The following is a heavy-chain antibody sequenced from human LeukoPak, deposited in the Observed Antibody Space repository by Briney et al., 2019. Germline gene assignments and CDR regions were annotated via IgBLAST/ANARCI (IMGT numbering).Heavy chain of an antibody. D-gene: IGHD2-2*01. CDR1: GGSISSSSYY. V-gene: IGHV4-39*07. J-gene: IGHJ6*03. Sequence: KSSETLSLTCTVSGGSISSSSYYWGWIRQPPGKGLEWIGSIYYSGSTNYNPSLKSRVTMSVDTSKNQFSLKLSSVTAADTAVYYCARDEFLRVVVPAAGTHRPGGYYYYYYMDVWGKGTTVTVSS. CDR2: IYYSGST. CDR3: ARDEFLRVVVPAAGTHRPGGYYYYYYMDV.